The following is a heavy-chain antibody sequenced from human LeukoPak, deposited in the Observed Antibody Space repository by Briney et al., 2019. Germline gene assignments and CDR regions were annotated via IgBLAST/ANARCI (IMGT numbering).Heavy chain of an antibody. CDR1: GGSISSYY. D-gene: IGHD2-2*01. J-gene: IGHJ4*01. Sequence: PSETLSLTCTVSGGSISSYYWSWTRQPPGKGLEWIGESTHSGSTNYNPSLKSRVTISVDTSKNQFSLKLTSVTAADTAVYHCARGRTGAAALDFWGPGTLVIVSS. CDR3: ARGRTGAAALDF. CDR2: STHSGST. V-gene: IGHV4-34*01.